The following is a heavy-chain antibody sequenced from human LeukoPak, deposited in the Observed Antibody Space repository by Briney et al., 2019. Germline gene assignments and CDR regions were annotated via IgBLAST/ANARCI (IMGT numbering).Heavy chain of an antibody. CDR1: GGSISNKY. Sequence: SETLSLTCTVSGGSISNKYWSWIRLPPGKGLEWIGSIYYSVTTYYNPSLKSRVTISVDTSKNQFSLKLNSVTAADTAVYYCARDRLRWPKIDYWGQGTLVTVSS. CDR2: IYYSVTT. D-gene: IGHD4-23*01. CDR3: ARDRLRWPKIDY. J-gene: IGHJ4*02. V-gene: IGHV4-59*12.